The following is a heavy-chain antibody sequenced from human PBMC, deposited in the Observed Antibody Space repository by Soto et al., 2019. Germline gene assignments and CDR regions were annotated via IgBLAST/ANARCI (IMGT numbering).Heavy chain of an antibody. Sequence: QVQLQESGPGLVKPSQTLSLTCTVSGGSISSGGYYWSWIRQHPGKGLEWIGYIYYSVSTYYNPSIKSRVTISVDTSKNQFSLKLSSVTAADTAVYYCARRYYYGSGSYGYAFDIWGQGTMVTVSS. CDR2: IYYSVST. CDR3: ARRYYYGSGSYGYAFDI. D-gene: IGHD3-10*01. CDR1: GGSISSGGYY. J-gene: IGHJ3*02. V-gene: IGHV4-31*03.